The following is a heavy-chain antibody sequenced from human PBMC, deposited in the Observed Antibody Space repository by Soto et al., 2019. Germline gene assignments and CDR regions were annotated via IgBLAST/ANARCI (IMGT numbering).Heavy chain of an antibody. V-gene: IGHV1-69*06. D-gene: IGHD3-9*01. J-gene: IGHJ6*02. CDR1: GGTFSSYA. Sequence: SVKVSCKASGGTFSSYAISWVRQAPGQGLEWMGGIIPIFGTANYAQKFQGRVTITADKSTSTAYMELSSLRSEDTAVYYCARLYYDILTYYYYYGMDVWGQGTTVTVSS. CDR2: IIPIFGTA. CDR3: ARLYYDILTYYYYYGMDV.